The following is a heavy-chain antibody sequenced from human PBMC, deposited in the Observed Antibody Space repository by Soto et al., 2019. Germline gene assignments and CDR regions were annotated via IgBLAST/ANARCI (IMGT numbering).Heavy chain of an antibody. J-gene: IGHJ4*02. V-gene: IGHV3-30*04. CDR1: GFTFITYA. CDR3: SGDVWRDGFGERFDY. Sequence: QVQLVESGGGVVQPGRSLRLSCVASGFTFITYAMPWVRQAPGKGLEWVAVRSSDGRNTDYADSVKGRFTISRDNSKNTLDLQMNSLRAEDTAGYFCSGDVWRDGFGERFDYWGQGTLVTVSS. CDR2: RSSDGRNT. D-gene: IGHD3-10*01.